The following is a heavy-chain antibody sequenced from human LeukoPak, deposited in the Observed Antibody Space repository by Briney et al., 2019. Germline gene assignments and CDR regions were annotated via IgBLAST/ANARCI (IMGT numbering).Heavy chain of an antibody. D-gene: IGHD6-13*01. V-gene: IGHV4-61*02. J-gene: IGHJ4*02. CDR3: AVRQQLVHY. CDR1: GDSISTGSYY. CDR2: IYTSGST. Sequence: PSETLSLTCTVSGDSISTGSYYWSWIRQPAGRGLEWIGRIYTSGSTKYNPPLKSRVTISVDTSKNQFSLKLSSVTAADTAVYYCAVRQQLVHYWGQGTLVTVSS.